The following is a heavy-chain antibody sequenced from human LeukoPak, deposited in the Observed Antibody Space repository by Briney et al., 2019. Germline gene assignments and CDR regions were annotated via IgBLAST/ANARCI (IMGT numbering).Heavy chain of an antibody. V-gene: IGHV1-18*01. CDR1: GFTFTRYG. Sequence: GASVKVSCKASGFTFTRYGISWVRQAPGQGLEWMGWISAYNGDTKYAQKFQDRFTMTTETSTSAAYMELTSLRSDDTAVYYCARDPSNTSGWYAWADYWGQGTLVTVSS. CDR2: ISAYNGDT. J-gene: IGHJ4*02. CDR3: ARDPSNTSGWYAWADY. D-gene: IGHD6-19*01.